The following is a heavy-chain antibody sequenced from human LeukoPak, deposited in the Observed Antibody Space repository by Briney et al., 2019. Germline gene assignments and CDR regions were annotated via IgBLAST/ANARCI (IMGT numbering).Heavy chain of an antibody. Sequence: GGTLRLSCAASGFNFNSYGMSWVRQAPGKGLEWVSFIYSDNTHYSDSVKGRFTISRDNSKNTLYLQMNSLRAEDTAVYYCARRAGAYSHPYDYWGQGTLVTVSS. J-gene: IGHJ4*02. CDR2: IYSDNT. V-gene: IGHV3-53*01. CDR3: ARRAGAYSHPYDY. CDR1: GFNFNSYG. D-gene: IGHD4/OR15-4a*01.